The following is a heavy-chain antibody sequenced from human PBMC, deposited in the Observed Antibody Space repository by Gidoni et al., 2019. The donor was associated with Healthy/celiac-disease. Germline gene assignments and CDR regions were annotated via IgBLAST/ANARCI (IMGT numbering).Heavy chain of an antibody. J-gene: IGHJ6*03. Sequence: QVQLQQWGAGLLKPSETLSLTCAVYGGSFGGYYWSWIRQPPGKGLEWIGEINHSGSTNYTPSLKSRVTISVDTSKNQFSLKLSSVTAADTAVYYCARKPKLGIIGTYYYYYYMDVWGKGTTVTVSS. V-gene: IGHV4-34*01. CDR2: INHSGST. CDR3: ARKPKLGIIGTYYYYYYMDV. CDR1: GGSFGGYY. D-gene: IGHD7-27*01.